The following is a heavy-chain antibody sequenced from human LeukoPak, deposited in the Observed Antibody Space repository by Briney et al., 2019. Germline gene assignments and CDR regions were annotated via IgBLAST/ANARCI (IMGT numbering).Heavy chain of an antibody. V-gene: IGHV1-2*02. CDR3: ARINTAMVLSDAFDI. CDR2: INPNSGGT. D-gene: IGHD5-18*01. Sequence: ASVKVSCKASGGTFSSYAISWVRQAPGQGLEWMGWINPNSGGTNYAQKFQGRVTMTRDTSISTAYMELSRLRSDDTAVYYCARINTAMVLSDAFDIWGQGTMVTVSS. CDR1: GGTFSSYA. J-gene: IGHJ3*02.